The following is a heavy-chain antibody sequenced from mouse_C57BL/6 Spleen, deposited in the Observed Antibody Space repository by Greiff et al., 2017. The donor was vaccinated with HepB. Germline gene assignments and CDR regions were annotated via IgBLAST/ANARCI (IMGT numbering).Heavy chain of an antibody. J-gene: IGHJ3*01. CDR3: TRGDYGNLAWFAY. V-gene: IGHV1-85*01. CDR2: IYPRDGST. CDR1: GFTFPSYD. D-gene: IGHD2-1*01. Sequence: QVQLLQSGPELVKPGASVKLSCKASGFTFPSYDIHWVQQRPGQGLEWVGWIYPRDGSTKYNDKFKGKVTFTVDTSSSTAYMELHSLTSEDAAVYFCTRGDYGNLAWFAYWGQGTLVTVSA.